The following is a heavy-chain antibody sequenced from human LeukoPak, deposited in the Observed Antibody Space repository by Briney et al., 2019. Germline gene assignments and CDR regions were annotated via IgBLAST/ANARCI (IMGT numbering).Heavy chain of an antibody. CDR3: TTGVRDGY. D-gene: IGHD2-8*01. J-gene: IGHJ4*02. Sequence: GGSLRLSCVASGLTFTNAWMTWVRQAPGKGLEWVGQIKSNTDGGTSDYAAPVKGRFIISRDDSKNTLYLQMNSLKTEDTAVYYCTTGVRDGYWGQGTLVTVSS. V-gene: IGHV3-15*01. CDR1: GLTFTNAW. CDR2: IKSNTDGGTS.